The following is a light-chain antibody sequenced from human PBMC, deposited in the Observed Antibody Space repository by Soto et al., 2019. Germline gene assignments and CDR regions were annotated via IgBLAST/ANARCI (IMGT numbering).Light chain of an antibody. CDR1: QSVSSN. V-gene: IGKV3-15*01. J-gene: IGKJ5*01. CDR3: HQYNDWTPKVT. CDR2: GAS. Sequence: TVMTQSPATLYMTPGERATLSCRASQSVSSNLAWYQQKPGPAPRPLXXGASTSATGIPARFSGSGSGTELNLTLSSMQSQDFVVAYCHQYNDWTPKVTFGQGTRREIK.